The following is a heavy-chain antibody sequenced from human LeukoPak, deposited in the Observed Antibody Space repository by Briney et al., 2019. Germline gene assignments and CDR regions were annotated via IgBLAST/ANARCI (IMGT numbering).Heavy chain of an antibody. D-gene: IGHD3/OR15-3a*01. CDR2: MRCDGSNK. Sequence: AGSLRLSCAAAGFTCSSDGMHWVCWAPGKGQKWVSFMRCDGSNKYYADSVKGRFTISRDNSKNTLYLQMNSLRAEDTAVYYCAKDGLGGYNWFDPWGQGTLVTVSS. CDR3: AKDGLGGYNWFDP. J-gene: IGHJ5*02. V-gene: IGHV3-30*02. CDR1: GFTCSSDG.